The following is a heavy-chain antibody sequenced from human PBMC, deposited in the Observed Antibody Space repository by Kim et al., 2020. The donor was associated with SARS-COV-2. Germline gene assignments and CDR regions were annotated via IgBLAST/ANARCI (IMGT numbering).Heavy chain of an antibody. Sequence: SVKVSCKASGGTFSSYAISWVRQAPGQGLEWMGGIIPIFGTANYAQKFQGRVTITADESTSTAYMELSSLRSEDTAVYYCASPSFDNQSKYRKAGYYYYGMDVWGQGTTVTVSS. D-gene: IGHD3-16*02. CDR1: GGTFSSYA. V-gene: IGHV1-69*13. CDR3: ASPSFDNQSKYRKAGYYYYGMDV. J-gene: IGHJ6*02. CDR2: IIPIFGTA.